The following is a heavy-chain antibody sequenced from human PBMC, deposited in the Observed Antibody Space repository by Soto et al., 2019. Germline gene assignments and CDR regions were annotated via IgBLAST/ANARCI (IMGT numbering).Heavy chain of an antibody. Sequence: EVQMLESGGGLVQSGGSLRLSCAASGFTFSSYAMSWVRQAPGKGLEWVSAISGSGGSTYYAESVKGRFTISRDNSNNTLYLQINSLRAEDTAVYYCAKTHDKRYYDILTCYSSYYYVMDVWGQGTTVTVSS. CDR3: AKTHDKRYYDILTCYSSYYYVMDV. D-gene: IGHD3-9*01. CDR1: GFTFSSYA. V-gene: IGHV3-23*01. CDR2: ISGSGGST. J-gene: IGHJ6*02.